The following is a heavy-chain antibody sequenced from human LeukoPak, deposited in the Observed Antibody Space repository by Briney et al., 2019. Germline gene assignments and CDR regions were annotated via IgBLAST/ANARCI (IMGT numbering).Heavy chain of an antibody. Sequence: SETLSLTCAVYGGPFSGYYWSWIRQPPGKGLEWIGEINHSGSTNYNPSLKSRVTISVDTSKNQFSLKLSSVTAADTAVYYCASRHRWSGYSYFWGQGTLVTVSS. CDR3: ASRHRWSGYSYF. CDR2: INHSGST. CDR1: GGPFSGYY. V-gene: IGHV4-34*01. D-gene: IGHD5-18*01. J-gene: IGHJ4*02.